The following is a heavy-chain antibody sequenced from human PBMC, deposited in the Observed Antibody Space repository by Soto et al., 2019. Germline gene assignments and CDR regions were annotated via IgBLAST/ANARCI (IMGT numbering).Heavy chain of an antibody. CDR1: GYSFSAYY. Sequence: QVQLVQSGAEVKKPGASVRVSCKASGYSFSAYYIHWMRQAPGQGLEWMGWINPNSGGTKFAQKFQGCVTMTMDTSISTAYMELSRLKSDDTAVYFCARESGGTTATLDYYYFYMDVWGKGTTVTVSS. CDR2: INPNSGGT. V-gene: IGHV1-2*04. CDR3: ARESGGTTATLDYYYFYMDV. J-gene: IGHJ6*03. D-gene: IGHD4-17*01.